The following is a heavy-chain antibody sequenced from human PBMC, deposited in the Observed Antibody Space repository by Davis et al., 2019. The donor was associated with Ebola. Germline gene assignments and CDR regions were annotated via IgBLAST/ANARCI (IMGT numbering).Heavy chain of an antibody. D-gene: IGHD6-19*01. CDR1: GFTFSNYW. CDR2: IKQDGSQK. CDR3: AIANRGPVADTGDY. Sequence: PGGSLRLSCAASGFTFSNYWMSWVRQAPVKGLEWVANIKQDGSQKQYVDSVKGRFTISRDNAKNSLYLQMDSLRAEDTAVYYCAIANRGPVADTGDYWGLGTLVTVSS. V-gene: IGHV3-7*03. J-gene: IGHJ4*02.